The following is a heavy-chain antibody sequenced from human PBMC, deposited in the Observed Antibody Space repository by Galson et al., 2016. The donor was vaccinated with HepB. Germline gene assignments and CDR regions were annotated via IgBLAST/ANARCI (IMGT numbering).Heavy chain of an antibody. CDR3: ARDLGKSVGTITF. Sequence: SLRLSCAASGFSFQSFAMHWVRQAPGKGLEWVSGINWNSGYVDYGGSVKGRFTSFRDNAKNSLYMEMNSLTPDDSAFYYCARDLGKSVGTITFWGQGTLVTVSS. CDR1: GFSFQSFA. CDR2: INWNSGYV. V-gene: IGHV3-9*01. D-gene: IGHD5-12*01. J-gene: IGHJ4*02.